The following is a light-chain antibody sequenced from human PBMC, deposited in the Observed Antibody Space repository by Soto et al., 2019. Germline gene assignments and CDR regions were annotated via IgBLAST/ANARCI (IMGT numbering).Light chain of an antibody. CDR1: SGDIGSYNR. Sequence: QSALTQPASVSGSPGQSITISCTGTSGDIGSYNRVSWYQQHPGKAPKLLIYEVTNRPAEVSNRFSGSKSGITASLTISGLQSEDEADYYCSSYTNINTRAGVFGTGTKLTVL. CDR2: EVT. V-gene: IGLV2-14*01. J-gene: IGLJ1*01. CDR3: SSYTNINTRAGV.